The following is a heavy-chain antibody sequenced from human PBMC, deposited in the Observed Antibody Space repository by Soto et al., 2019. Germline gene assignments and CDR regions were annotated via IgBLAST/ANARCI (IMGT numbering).Heavy chain of an antibody. D-gene: IGHD6-6*01. Sequence: GASVKVSCKASGYTFTGYYIHWVRQAPGQGLEWMGWFNPNSGDTKYAQKFQGRVTMTRDTSISTAYTEINSLTSGDTAVYFCARSLSTIGARPDYWGQGTLFTVSS. J-gene: IGHJ4*02. CDR2: FNPNSGDT. CDR1: GYTFTGYY. CDR3: ARSLSTIGARPDY. V-gene: IGHV1-2*02.